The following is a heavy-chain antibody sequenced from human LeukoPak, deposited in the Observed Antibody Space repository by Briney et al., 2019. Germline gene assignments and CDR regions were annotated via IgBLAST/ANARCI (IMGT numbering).Heavy chain of an antibody. V-gene: IGHV3-74*01. J-gene: IGHJ1*01. CDR3: ATPAAGPGAEYSLY. CDR1: GFTFSSYW. CDR2: INTYGTSA. Sequence: GGSLRLSCEVSGFTFSSYWMNWVRQVPGKGLAWVSHINTYGTSAIYADSVKGRFTISRDNAKNSLDLQMNSLKVEDTAVYYCATPAAGPGAEYSLYWGQGTLVIVSS. D-gene: IGHD6-13*01.